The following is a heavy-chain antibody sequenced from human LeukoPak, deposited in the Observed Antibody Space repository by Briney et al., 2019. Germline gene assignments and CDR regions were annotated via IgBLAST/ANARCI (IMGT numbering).Heavy chain of an antibody. CDR2: ISTHSTSI. Sequence: PGGSLRLSCAASGFTFSDYNMNWYRQAPGKRLDWVSYISTHSTSIYYADSVKGRFTISRDNAKSSLYIQMNSLRADDTAVYYCARGSTVAGTRTVPSPERWGQGTLVTVSS. CDR1: GFTFSDYN. CDR3: ARGSTVAGTRTVPSPER. J-gene: IGHJ4*02. D-gene: IGHD6-19*01. V-gene: IGHV3-48*01.